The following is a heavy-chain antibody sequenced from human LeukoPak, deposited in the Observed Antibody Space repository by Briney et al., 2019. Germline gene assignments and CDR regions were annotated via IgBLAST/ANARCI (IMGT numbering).Heavy chain of an antibody. V-gene: IGHV3-23*01. Sequence: GGSLRLSCAASGFTFSSYAMSWVRQAPGKGLEWVSAISGSGGSTYYADSVKGRFTISRDNSKNTLYLQMNSLRAEDTAVYYCAKFGGGVYDSSGYDSPGDYYYGMDVWGQGTTVTVSS. CDR1: GFTFSSYA. J-gene: IGHJ6*02. CDR2: ISGSGGST. CDR3: AKFGGGVYDSSGYDSPGDYYYGMDV. D-gene: IGHD3-22*01.